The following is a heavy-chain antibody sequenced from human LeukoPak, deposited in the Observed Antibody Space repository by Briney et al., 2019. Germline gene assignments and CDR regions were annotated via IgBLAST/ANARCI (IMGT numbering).Heavy chain of an antibody. V-gene: IGHV1-2*02. CDR1: GYTFTSYY. CDR3: ARERPALGYCSSTSRRCRYDILTGGPNWFDP. Sequence: GASVKVSCKASGYTFTSYYMHWVRQAPGQGLERMGWINPNSGGTNYAQKFQGRVTMTRDTSISTAYMELSRLRSDDTAVYYCARERPALGYCSSTSRRCRYDILTGGPNWFDPWGQGTLVTVSS. D-gene: IGHD2-2*01. CDR2: INPNSGGT. J-gene: IGHJ5*02.